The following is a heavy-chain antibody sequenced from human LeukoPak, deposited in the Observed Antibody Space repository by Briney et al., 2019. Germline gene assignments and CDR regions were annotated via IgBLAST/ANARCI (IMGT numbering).Heavy chain of an antibody. CDR2: ISYDGSNK. CDR3: AKLISGIRGDY. V-gene: IGHV3-30*18. CDR1: GFTFSSYA. J-gene: IGHJ4*02. D-gene: IGHD2-8*01. Sequence: AGGSLRLSCAASGFTFSSYAMHWVRQAPGKGLEWVAVISYDGSNKYYADSVKGRFTISRDNSKNTLYLQMNSLRAEDTAVYYCAKLISGIRGDYWGQGTLVTVSS.